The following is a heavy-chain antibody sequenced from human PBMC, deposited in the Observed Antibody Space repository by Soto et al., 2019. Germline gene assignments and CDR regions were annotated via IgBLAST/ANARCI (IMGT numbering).Heavy chain of an antibody. Sequence: ASVKVSCKASGYTFTSYGISWVRQAPGQGLEWMGWISAYNGNTNYAQKLQGRVTMTTDTSTSTAYMELRSLRSDDTAVYYCAREGCSSTSRYLLGVNWFDPWGQGNLVTVSS. CDR2: ISAYNGNT. J-gene: IGHJ5*02. D-gene: IGHD2-2*01. V-gene: IGHV1-18*01. CDR1: GYTFTSYG. CDR3: AREGCSSTSRYLLGVNWFDP.